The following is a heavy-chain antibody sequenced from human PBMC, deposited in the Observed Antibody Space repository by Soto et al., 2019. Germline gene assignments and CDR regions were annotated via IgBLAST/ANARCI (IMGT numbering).Heavy chain of an antibody. CDR1: GFTFSSYG. V-gene: IGHV3-33*01. J-gene: IGHJ4*02. CDR3: ASEFRSVVVSAAILGY. CDR2: IWYDGSNK. Sequence: CAAYGFTFSSYGMHWVRQAPGKGLEWVAVIWYDGSNKYHADSVNCRFTISRDNSKNTLYMQMNSLRAEDTVVYYCASEFRSVVVSAAILGYWGQGTLVTVSS. D-gene: IGHD2-2*02.